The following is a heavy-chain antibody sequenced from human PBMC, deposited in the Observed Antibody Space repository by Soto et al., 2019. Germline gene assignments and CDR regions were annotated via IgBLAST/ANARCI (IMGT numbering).Heavy chain of an antibody. CDR3: ARLFGDYNYYYGLDV. CDR1: GGSISSGGYY. Sequence: PSETLSLTCTVSGGSISSGGYYWGWVRQPPGKGLEWIGSIYYSGSTYYNPSLKSRVTISVDTSKNQFSLKLSSVTAADTAVYYCARLFGDYNYYYGLDVWGQGTTVTVSS. J-gene: IGHJ6*02. V-gene: IGHV4-39*01. CDR2: IYYSGST. D-gene: IGHD2-21*01.